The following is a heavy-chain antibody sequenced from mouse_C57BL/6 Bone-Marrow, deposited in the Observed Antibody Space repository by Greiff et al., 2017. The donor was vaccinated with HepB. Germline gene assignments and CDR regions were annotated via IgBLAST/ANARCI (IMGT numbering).Heavy chain of an antibody. CDR1: GFNIKDYY. CDR3: TTPPIYYDYPYAMDY. V-gene: IGHV14-1*01. J-gene: IGHJ4*01. D-gene: IGHD2-4*01. Sequence: VQLQQSGAELVRPGASVKLSCTASGFNIKDYYMHWVKQRPEQGLEWIGRIDPEDGDTEYAPQFQGKATMTADTSSNTAYLQLSSLTSEDTAVYYCTTPPIYYDYPYAMDYWGQGTSVTVSS. CDR2: IDPEDGDT.